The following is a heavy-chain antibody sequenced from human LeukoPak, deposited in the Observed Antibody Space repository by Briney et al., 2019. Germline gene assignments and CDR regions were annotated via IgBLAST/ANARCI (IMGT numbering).Heavy chain of an antibody. J-gene: IGHJ6*03. V-gene: IGHV1-18*01. CDR2: ISAYNGNT. D-gene: IGHD2-2*01. Sequence: ASVKVSCKASGYTLTSYGISWVRQAPGQGLGWMGWISAYNGNTRYAQKLQGRVTMTTDSSTSTAYMELRSLRSDDTAVYYCARGPIIDIVVIPAAADYYHMDVWGKGTTVTVSS. CDR1: GYTLTSYG. CDR3: ARGPIIDIVVIPAAADYYHMDV.